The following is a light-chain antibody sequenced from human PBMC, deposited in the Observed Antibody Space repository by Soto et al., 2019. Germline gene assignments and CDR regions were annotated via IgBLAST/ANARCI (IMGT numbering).Light chain of an antibody. CDR1: ESVSSSY. J-gene: IGKJ1*01. CDR2: GAS. Sequence: EIVLTQSPGTLSLSPGERATLSCRASESVSSSYLAWYQQKPGQAPRLLIYGASTRATGIPDRFSGSVSGTDLTLTISRLEPEDSAVYYCQKYGGSPRTFGQGTKLEIK. V-gene: IGKV3-20*01. CDR3: QKYGGSPRT.